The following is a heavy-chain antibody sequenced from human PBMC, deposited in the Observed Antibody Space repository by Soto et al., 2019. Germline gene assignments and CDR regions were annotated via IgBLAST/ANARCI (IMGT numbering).Heavy chain of an antibody. Sequence: QVQLQESGPGLLKPSQTLSLTCTVSGGSISSGGYFWNWIRHHPGKGLEWIGYIYYSGSAYYNPSLNSRVTISLDTSKNQFSLKVNSVTDADTAIYYCARDTPNGRRGSAIDIWGPGTAVTVSS. CDR2: IYYSGSA. CDR3: ARDTPNGRRGSAIDI. J-gene: IGHJ3*02. CDR1: GGSISSGGYF. D-gene: IGHD2-15*01. V-gene: IGHV4-31*03.